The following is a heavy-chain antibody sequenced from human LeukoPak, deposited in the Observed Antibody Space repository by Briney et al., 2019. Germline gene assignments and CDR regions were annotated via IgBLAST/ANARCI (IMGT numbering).Heavy chain of an antibody. Sequence: SETLSLTCTLSVGSISSIGYYWGWVRQPPGKGLECIGSIYYSGSTYHNPPLKSRVTISVDTSKNQFSLRLSSVTAADTAVYYCARGPAISSGYNPLAAFHIWGQGTMVTVSS. CDR2: IYYSGST. CDR1: VGSISSIGYY. J-gene: IGHJ3*02. V-gene: IGHV4-39*01. D-gene: IGHD3-22*01. CDR3: ARGPAISSGYNPLAAFHI.